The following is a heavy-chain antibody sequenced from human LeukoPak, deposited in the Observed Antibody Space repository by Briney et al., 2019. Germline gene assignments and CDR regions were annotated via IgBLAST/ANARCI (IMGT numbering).Heavy chain of an antibody. Sequence: GGSLRLSCAASGFTFDDYAMNWVRHAPGKGLEWVSGISWDSGSIGYADSVKGRFIISRDNAKNSLFLQMNSLRTEDTAVYYCHSGLGYTYGTDLFDYWGQGTLVTVSS. CDR3: HSGLGYTYGTDLFDY. CDR1: GFTFDDYA. D-gene: IGHD5-18*01. V-gene: IGHV3-9*01. CDR2: ISWDSGSI. J-gene: IGHJ4*02.